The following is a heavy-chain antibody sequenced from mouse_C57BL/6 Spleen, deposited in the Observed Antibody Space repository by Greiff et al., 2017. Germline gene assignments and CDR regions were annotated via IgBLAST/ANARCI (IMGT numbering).Heavy chain of an antibody. CDR3: ARGITTVVAPFAY. CDR2: IYPGDGDT. J-gene: IGHJ3*01. CDR1: GYAVSSYW. Sequence: VKVVESGAELVKPGASVKISCKASGYAVSSYWMNWVKQRPGKGLEWIGQIYPGDGDTNYNGKFKGKATLTADKSSSTAYMQLSSLTSEDSAVYFCARGITTVVAPFAYWGQGTLVTVSA. V-gene: IGHV1-80*01. D-gene: IGHD1-1*01.